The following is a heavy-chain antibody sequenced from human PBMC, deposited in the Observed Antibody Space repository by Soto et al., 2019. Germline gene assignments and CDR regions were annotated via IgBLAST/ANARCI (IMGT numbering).Heavy chain of an antibody. J-gene: IGHJ3*01. D-gene: IGHD3-3*01. CDR2: IYYDGTP. CDR1: GGSISTDSYN. CDR3: ARFFGNAFDV. V-gene: IGHV4-39*02. Sequence: QLQLQESGPGLVKPSETLSLTCSVSGGSISTDSYNWDWIRQSPGKGLEWIRTIYYDGTPSYNPSLKSQVTISVDTSRNHFSLKVKSVTAADTAMYYCARFFGNAFDVWGQGTMVKVSS.